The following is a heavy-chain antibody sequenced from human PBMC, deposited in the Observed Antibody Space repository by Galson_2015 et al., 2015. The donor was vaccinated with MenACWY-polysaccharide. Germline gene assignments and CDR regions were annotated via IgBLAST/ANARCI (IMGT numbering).Heavy chain of an antibody. V-gene: IGHV4-59*01. J-gene: IGHJ4*02. CDR2: IYYSGST. CDR3: ARAPRPDKTFGYFDY. Sequence: SETLSLTCTVSGDSISSSFWNWFRQPPGKGLEWVGWIYYSGSTKYTPSLESRVTISLDASKNQFSLRLSSVTAADTAVYYCARAPRPDKTFGYFDYWGQGTLVTVSS. D-gene: IGHD3-16*01. CDR1: GDSISSSF.